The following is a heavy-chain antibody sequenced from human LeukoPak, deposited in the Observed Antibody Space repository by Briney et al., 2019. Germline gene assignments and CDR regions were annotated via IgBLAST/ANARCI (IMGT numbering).Heavy chain of an antibody. J-gene: IGHJ4*02. D-gene: IGHD2-21*02. CDR1: GYTFSSYG. CDR2: INPNSGGT. V-gene: IGHV1-2*02. CDR3: ARAAYCGANCYHYFDS. Sequence: ASVKVSCKASGYTFSSYGISWVRQAPGQGLEWMGWINPNSGGTNYAQKFQGRVTMTRDASINTAYMELSGLRSDDTAVYYCARAAYCGANCYHYFDSWGQGTLVTVSS.